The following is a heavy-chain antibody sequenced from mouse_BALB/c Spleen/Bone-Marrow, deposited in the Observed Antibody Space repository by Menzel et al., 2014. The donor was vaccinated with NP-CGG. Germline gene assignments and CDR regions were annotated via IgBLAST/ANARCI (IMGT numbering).Heavy chain of an antibody. CDR2: IRLKSNNYET. V-gene: IGHV6-6*02. CDR1: GVTFSNYW. CDR3: MYGNPFAY. Sequence: EVKLVESGGGLVQPGGSMKFSCVATGVTFSNYWMNWVRLSPERGLEWVAEIRLKSNNYETHYAESVKGRFTISRDDSKSRVYLQMNNLRAEDTGIYYCMYGNPFAYWGQGTLVTVSA. J-gene: IGHJ3*01. D-gene: IGHD2-10*02.